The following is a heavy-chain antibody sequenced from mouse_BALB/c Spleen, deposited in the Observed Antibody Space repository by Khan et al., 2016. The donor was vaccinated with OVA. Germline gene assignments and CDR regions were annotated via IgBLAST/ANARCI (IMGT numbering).Heavy chain of an antibody. CDR1: GYAITSDYA. V-gene: IGHV3-2*02. J-gene: IGHJ4*01. CDR3: ARSLYYSYGYALDC. D-gene: IGHD2-14*01. CDR2: ISSTGST. Sequence: EVQLVESGPGLVKPSQSLSLTCTVTGYAITSDYAWNWIRQFPGNKLEWMGYISSTGSTSYNPSLKSRISITRDTSKNQFFLQLKSVTTEDTATYYRARSLYYSYGYALDCWGRGTSVTVSS.